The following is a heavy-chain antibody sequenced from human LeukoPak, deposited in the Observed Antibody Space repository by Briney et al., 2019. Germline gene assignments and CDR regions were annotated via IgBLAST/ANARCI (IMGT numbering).Heavy chain of an antibody. J-gene: IGHJ2*01. CDR1: GFSFSSYA. Sequence: GGSLRLSCAASGFSFSSYAMSWVRQAPGKGLEWVSVIGGGPGNTYFTDSVKGRFTISRDNSKNTLYLHLNSLRAEDTAVYYCAKGKGPTANWYFDVWGRGTLVTVSS. V-gene: IGHV3-23*01. CDR2: IGGGPGNT. D-gene: IGHD2-21*02. CDR3: AKGKGPTANWYFDV.